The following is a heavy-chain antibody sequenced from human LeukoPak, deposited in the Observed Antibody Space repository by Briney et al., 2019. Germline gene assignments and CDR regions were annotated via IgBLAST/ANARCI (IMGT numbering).Heavy chain of an antibody. CDR1: GFTFSTYS. V-gene: IGHV3-21*01. Sequence: GGSLRLSCAASGFTFSTYSMTWVRQSPGKGLEWVPSISRNSGYIYYTDSMKGRLTISRDNANNSLYLQMNNLRAEDTAMYYCARGRRTGDRGYYFDYWGQGTLVTVSS. CDR2: ISRNSGYI. CDR3: ARGRRTGDRGYYFDY. J-gene: IGHJ4*02. D-gene: IGHD7-27*01.